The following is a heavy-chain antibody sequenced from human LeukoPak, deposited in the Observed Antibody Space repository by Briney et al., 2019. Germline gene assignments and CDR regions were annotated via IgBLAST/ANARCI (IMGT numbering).Heavy chain of an antibody. CDR1: GFTFSSYA. D-gene: IGHD6-13*01. CDR2: ISGSGGST. CDR3: AKWYSSSWYYYDYYGMDV. J-gene: IGHJ6*02. Sequence: GGSLRLSCAASGFTFSSYAMSWVRQAPGKGLEWVSAISGSGGSTYYADSVKGRFTISRDNSRNTLYLQMNSLRAEDTAVYYCAKWYSSSWYYYDYYGMDVWGQGTTVTVSS. V-gene: IGHV3-23*01.